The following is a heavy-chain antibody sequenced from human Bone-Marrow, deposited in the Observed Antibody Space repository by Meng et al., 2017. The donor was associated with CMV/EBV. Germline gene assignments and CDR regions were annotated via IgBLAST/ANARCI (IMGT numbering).Heavy chain of an antibody. Sequence: GESLKISCAASGFTFSSYGMHWVRQAPGKGLEWVAFIRYDGSNKYYADSVKGRFTISRDNSRDTLYLQMDSLRAEDTAVYYCARVEDSSSWYRALDYWGQGTLVTVSS. J-gene: IGHJ4*02. CDR1: GFTFSSYG. CDR2: IRYDGSNK. V-gene: IGHV3-30*02. D-gene: IGHD6-13*01. CDR3: ARVEDSSSWYRALDY.